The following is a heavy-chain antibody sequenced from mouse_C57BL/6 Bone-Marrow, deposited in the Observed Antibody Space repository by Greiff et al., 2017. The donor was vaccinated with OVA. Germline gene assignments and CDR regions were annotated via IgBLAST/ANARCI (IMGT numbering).Heavy chain of an antibody. CDR2: IDPENGDT. D-gene: IGHD2-4*01. Sequence: EVQLQQSGAELVRPGASVKLSCTASGFNIKDDYMHWVKQRPEQGLEWIGWIDPENGDTEYASKFQGKATITADTSSNTAYLQLSSLTSDDTAVYYCTTFIYYDYESAMDYWGQGTSVTVSS. J-gene: IGHJ4*01. V-gene: IGHV14-4*01. CDR3: TTFIYYDYESAMDY. CDR1: GFNIKDDY.